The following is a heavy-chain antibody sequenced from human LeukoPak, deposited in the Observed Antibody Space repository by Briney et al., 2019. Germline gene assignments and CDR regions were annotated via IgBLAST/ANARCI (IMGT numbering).Heavy chain of an antibody. V-gene: IGHV4-34*01. J-gene: IGHJ4*02. CDR1: GGSFSGYY. CDR2: INHSGST. CDR3: ARGMFDY. Sequence: PSETLSLTCAVYGGSFSGYYWSWIRQPPGKGLEWIGEINHSGSTKYNLFLKSRVTISVDTYKNQFYLKMSSVTAADTGVYYGARGMFDYWGQGTLVTVSS.